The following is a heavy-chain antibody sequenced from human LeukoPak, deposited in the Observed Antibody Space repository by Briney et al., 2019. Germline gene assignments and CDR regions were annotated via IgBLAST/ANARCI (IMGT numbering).Heavy chain of an antibody. D-gene: IGHD1-7*01. Sequence: GGSLRLSCAASGFTFSSFGMHWVRPAPGKGLEWVAVIWYDASNKYYADSVKGRFTISRDNSKNTLYLQMNSLRDDDTAVYYCVRGVGVSRFNYLDPWGQGTLVIVSS. J-gene: IGHJ5*02. CDR1: GFTFSSFG. CDR3: VRGVGVSRFNYLDP. CDR2: IWYDASNK. V-gene: IGHV3-33*01.